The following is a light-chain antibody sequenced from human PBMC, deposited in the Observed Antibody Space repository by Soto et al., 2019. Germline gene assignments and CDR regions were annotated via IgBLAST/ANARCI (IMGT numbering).Light chain of an antibody. CDR2: GAS. CDR3: QQGHNWPLT. V-gene: IGKV3-15*01. Sequence: EIVMTQSPDTLSVSPGERATLSCRASQRISSELAWYQQRPGQPPRLLIYGASTRATGVPDRFTGSGSGSDFTLTISGLQSEDFAVYYCQQGHNWPLTFGQGTRLEI. J-gene: IGKJ2*01. CDR1: QRISSE.